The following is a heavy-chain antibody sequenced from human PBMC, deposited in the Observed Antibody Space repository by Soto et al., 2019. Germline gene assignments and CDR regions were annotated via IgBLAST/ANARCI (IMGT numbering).Heavy chain of an antibody. V-gene: IGHV4-31*11. CDR3: ARSVFP. CDR2: IYYSGST. J-gene: IGHJ5*02. Sequence: PSETLSLTCAVSGGSISNTYYYWSWIRQHPGKGLEWIGYIYYSGSTYYNPSLKSRVTISVDTPKNQFSLKLSSVTAADTAVYYCARSVFPWGQGTLVTVSS. CDR1: GGSISNTYYY.